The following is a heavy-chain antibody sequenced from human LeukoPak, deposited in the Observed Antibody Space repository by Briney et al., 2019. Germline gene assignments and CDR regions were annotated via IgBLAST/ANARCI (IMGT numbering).Heavy chain of an antibody. Sequence: ASVKVSCKASGYTFTGYYMHWVRQAPGQGLEWMGWINPNSGGTNYAQKFQGRVTMTRDTSISTAYMELSRLRSDDTAVYYCARGVSSGYYQSNTGGAIVYWGQGTLVTVSS. V-gene: IGHV1-2*02. CDR2: INPNSGGT. CDR3: ARGVSSGYYQSNTGGAIVY. J-gene: IGHJ4*02. D-gene: IGHD3-22*01. CDR1: GYTFTGYY.